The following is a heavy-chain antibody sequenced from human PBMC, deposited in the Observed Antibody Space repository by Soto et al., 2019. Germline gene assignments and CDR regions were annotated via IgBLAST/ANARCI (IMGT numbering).Heavy chain of an antibody. Sequence: QVQLVQSGAEVKKPGASVKVSCKVSGYTLTELSMHWVRQAPGKGLEWMGGFDPEDGETIYAQKFQGRVTMTEVTSTDTAYMELSSLRSEDTAVYYCATAGSGWPRKYNWFDPWGQGTLVTVSS. D-gene: IGHD6-19*01. CDR1: GYTLTELS. CDR2: FDPEDGET. CDR3: ATAGSGWPRKYNWFDP. V-gene: IGHV1-24*01. J-gene: IGHJ5*02.